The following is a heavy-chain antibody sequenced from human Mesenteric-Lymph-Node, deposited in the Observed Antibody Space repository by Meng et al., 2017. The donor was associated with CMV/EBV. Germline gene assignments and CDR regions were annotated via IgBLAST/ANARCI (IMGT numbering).Heavy chain of an antibody. CDR2: INPNSGGT. CDR1: GYLFTGYY. Sequence: ASVKVSCKPSGYLFTGYYMHWVRQAPGQGLEWMGWINPNSGGTNYAQKFQGRVTLTRDTSIRTIYMELSRLRSDDTAVYYCARDRSAYFDYWGQGTLVTVSS. CDR3: ARDRSAYFDY. D-gene: IGHD3-10*01. J-gene: IGHJ4*02. V-gene: IGHV1-2*02.